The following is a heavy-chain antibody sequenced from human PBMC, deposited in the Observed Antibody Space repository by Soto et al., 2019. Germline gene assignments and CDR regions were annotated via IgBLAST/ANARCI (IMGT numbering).Heavy chain of an antibody. J-gene: IGHJ3*02. D-gene: IGHD4-4*01. CDR3: AKSPTGDAFDM. V-gene: IGHV3-21*01. CDR2: ISSSSDYI. Sequence: EVQLVESGGGLVKPGGSLRLSCAASGFTFSSYSINWVRQAPGKGLEWVSSISSSSDYIFYADSVKGRFTISRDNARNSGYVHMNSLRAEDTSVYYCAKSPTGDAFDMWGQGTMVTVS. CDR1: GFTFSSYS.